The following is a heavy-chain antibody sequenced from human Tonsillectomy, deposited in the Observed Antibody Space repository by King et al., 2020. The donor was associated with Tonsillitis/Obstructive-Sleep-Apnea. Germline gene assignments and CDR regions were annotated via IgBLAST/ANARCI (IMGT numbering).Heavy chain of an antibody. CDR3: ATETCSSTSCYDAEGEHFHH. Sequence: VQLVESGGGVVQPGRSLRLSCAASGFTFSSHGMHWVRQAPGKGLEWVAAIWYDGSNKYYADSVKGRFTISRDNSKNTLYLQMNSLRAEDTAVYYCATETCSSTSCYDAEGEHFHHWGQGTLVTVSS. V-gene: IGHV3-33*01. D-gene: IGHD2-2*01. J-gene: IGHJ1*01. CDR1: GFTFSSHG. CDR2: IWYDGSNK.